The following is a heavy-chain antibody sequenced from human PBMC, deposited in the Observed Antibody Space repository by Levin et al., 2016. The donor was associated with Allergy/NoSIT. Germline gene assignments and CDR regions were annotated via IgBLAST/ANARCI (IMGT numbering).Heavy chain of an antibody. D-gene: IGHD2-15*01. J-gene: IGHJ3*02. CDR1: GFTFSDYY. Sequence: GESLKISCAASGFTFSDYYMSWIRQAPGKGLEWVSYISSSSSYTNYADSVKGRFTISRDNAKNSLYLQMNSLRAEDTAVYYCARALGGYAFDIWGQGTMVTVSS. CDR3: ARALGGYAFDI. V-gene: IGHV3-11*06. CDR2: ISSSSSYT.